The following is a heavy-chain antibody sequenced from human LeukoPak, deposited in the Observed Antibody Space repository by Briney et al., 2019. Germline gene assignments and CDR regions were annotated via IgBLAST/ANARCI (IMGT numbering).Heavy chain of an antibody. J-gene: IGHJ6*03. V-gene: IGHV4-59*01. Sequence: SETLSLTCTVSAGSISSSYWSWIRQPPGKGLESIGYIYYNGHTNYNPSLKGRVTISVDTSKNQFTLKLSSVTAADTAVYYCATILPVNYYMDVWGKGTTVTVSS. CDR3: ATILPVNYYMDV. CDR1: AGSISSSY. CDR2: IYYNGHT. D-gene: IGHD2-21*01.